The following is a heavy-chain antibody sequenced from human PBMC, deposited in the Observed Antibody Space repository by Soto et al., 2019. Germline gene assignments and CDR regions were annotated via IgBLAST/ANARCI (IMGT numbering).Heavy chain of an antibody. J-gene: IGHJ4*02. CDR2: IYWDDDK. V-gene: IGHV2-5*02. D-gene: IGHD6-13*01. CDR1: GFSLSTNGLG. CDR3: AHTSTAAGLDF. Sequence: QITLKESGPPLVRPTQTLTLTCTFSGFSLSTNGLGVGWIRQPPGQALERLALIYWDDDKRYSPSLETRLTITKDTSKNHVVLTMTNMDPLDTATYYCAHTSTAAGLDFWGQGTLVTVSS.